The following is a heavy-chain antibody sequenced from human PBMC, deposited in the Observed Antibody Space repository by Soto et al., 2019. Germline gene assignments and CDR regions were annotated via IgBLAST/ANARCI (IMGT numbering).Heavy chain of an antibody. CDR3: ARRWSGTDY. CDR1: GGSITSYY. CDR2: IHNSGST. D-gene: IGHD3-10*01. Sequence: QVQLQESGPGLVKPSETLSLTCTVSGGSITSYYWSWIRQPPGKGLEWIGYIHNSGSTSYNPSLPSRVTSPADVSENQSSLDLRSVAAADTAVYYCARRWSGTDYWGHGTLVTVSS. J-gene: IGHJ4*01. V-gene: IGHV4-59*01.